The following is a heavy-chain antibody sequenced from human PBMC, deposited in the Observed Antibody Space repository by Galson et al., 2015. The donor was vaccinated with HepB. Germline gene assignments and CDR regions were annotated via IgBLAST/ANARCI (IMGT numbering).Heavy chain of an antibody. J-gene: IGHJ2*01. D-gene: IGHD6-6*01. CDR3: ARGGQRGAARRGAGLSWYFDL. CDR1: GGSFSGYY. Sequence: SETLSLTCAVYGGSFSGYYWSWIRQPPGKGLEWIGEINHSGSTNYNPSLKSRVTISVDTSKNQFSLKLSSVTAADTAVYYCARGGQRGAARRGAGLSWYFDLWGRGTLVTVSS. CDR2: INHSGST. V-gene: IGHV4-34*01.